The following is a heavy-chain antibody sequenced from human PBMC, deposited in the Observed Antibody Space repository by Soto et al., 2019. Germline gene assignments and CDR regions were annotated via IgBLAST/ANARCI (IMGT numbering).Heavy chain of an antibody. V-gene: IGHV1-2*04. CDR2: INPNSGGT. D-gene: IGHD2-15*01. Sequence: ASVKVSCKASGYTFTGYYMHWVRQAPGQGLEWMGWINPNSGGTNYAQKFQGWVTMTRDTSISTAYMELSRLRSDDTAVYYCARACSGGSCYGFDPWGQGTLVTVSS. CDR1: GYTFTGYY. J-gene: IGHJ5*02. CDR3: ARACSGGSCYGFDP.